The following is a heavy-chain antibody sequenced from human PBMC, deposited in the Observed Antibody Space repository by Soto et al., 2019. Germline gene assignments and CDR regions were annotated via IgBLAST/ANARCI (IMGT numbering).Heavy chain of an antibody. CDR2: IGSRGDST. V-gene: IGHV3-23*01. J-gene: IGHJ4*02. CDR1: GFTFSSFA. D-gene: IGHD6-19*01. Sequence: EVQLLESGGGLVQPGGSLRLSCAASGFTFSSFAMSWVRQAPGKGLEWVSAIGSRGDSTYYADSVKGRFTISRDNSKNTLYLQMNSLRAEDTPVYYCAKDLIYGYNSGRPFDSWGQGTLVTVSS. CDR3: AKDLIYGYNSGRPFDS.